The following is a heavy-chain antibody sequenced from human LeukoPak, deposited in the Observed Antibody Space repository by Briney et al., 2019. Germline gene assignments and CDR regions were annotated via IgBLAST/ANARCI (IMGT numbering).Heavy chain of an antibody. CDR3: ARSRNSSGWYGAFDI. D-gene: IGHD6-19*01. CDR1: GYTFTSYY. Sequence: ASVKVSCKASGYTFTSYYMHWVRQAPGQGLEWMGIINPSGGSTSYAQKFQGRVTMTRDMSTSTVYMELSSLRSEDTAVYYCARSRNSSGWYGAFDIWGQGTMVTVSS. CDR2: INPSGGST. V-gene: IGHV1-46*01. J-gene: IGHJ3*02.